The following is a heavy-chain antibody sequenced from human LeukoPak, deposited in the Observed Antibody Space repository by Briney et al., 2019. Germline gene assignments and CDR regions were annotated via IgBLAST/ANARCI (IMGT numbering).Heavy chain of an antibody. CDR3: AKDLIL. Sequence: GGSLRLSCEASGFSFSSYGLHWVRQASGMGLEWVAFIRYDGTNKYYADSVKGRFTISRDNSKNTLYLQMNSLRAEDTAMYYCAKDLILWGQGTLVTVSS. D-gene: IGHD3-16*01. CDR2: IRYDGTNK. J-gene: IGHJ4*02. V-gene: IGHV3-30*02. CDR1: GFSFSSYG.